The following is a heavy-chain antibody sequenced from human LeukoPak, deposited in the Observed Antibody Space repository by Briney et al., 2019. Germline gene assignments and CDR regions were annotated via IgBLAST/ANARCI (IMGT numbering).Heavy chain of an antibody. J-gene: IGHJ4*02. D-gene: IGHD3-9*01. CDR3: ARGGGVDILTGFQY. CDR2: IYYRGST. Sequence: PSETLSLTCAVSGGSISSDAPYWAWIRQPPGKGLEWIGNIYYRGSTYYNPSLKSRVTISVDTSKNQFSLKLSSVTAADTPVYYCARGGGVDILTGFQYWGQGTLVTVSS. CDR1: GGSISSDAPY. V-gene: IGHV4-39*01.